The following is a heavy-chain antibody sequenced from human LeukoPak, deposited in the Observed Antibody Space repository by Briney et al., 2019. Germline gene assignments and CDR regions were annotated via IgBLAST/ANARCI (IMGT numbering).Heavy chain of an antibody. Sequence: GGSLRLSCTASGFTFNDYYMSWIRQAPGKGLEWVSYIGSSGNTIYYADSVKGRFTISRDNAKNSLYLQMNSLRAEDTAVYYCARARPYYYDTSGFDYWGQGTLVTVSS. J-gene: IGHJ4*02. V-gene: IGHV3-11*01. CDR1: GFTFNDYY. D-gene: IGHD3-22*01. CDR2: IGSSGNTI. CDR3: ARARPYYYDTSGFDY.